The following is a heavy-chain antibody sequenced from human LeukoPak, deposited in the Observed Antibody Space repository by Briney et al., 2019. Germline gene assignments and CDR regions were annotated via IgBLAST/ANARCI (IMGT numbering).Heavy chain of an antibody. CDR1: GFSFSASW. J-gene: IGHJ4*02. Sequence: PGGSLRLSCAAASGFSFSASWMKWVRQAPGKGLEWVASIKEDGSVTRYVDSVKGRFTISRDNAKNPLFLQMNGLRAEDTAVYYCARDSGYGTYDDWGQGTLVTVSP. CDR2: IKEDGSVT. D-gene: IGHD6-25*01. V-gene: IGHV3-7*01. CDR3: ARDSGYGTYDD.